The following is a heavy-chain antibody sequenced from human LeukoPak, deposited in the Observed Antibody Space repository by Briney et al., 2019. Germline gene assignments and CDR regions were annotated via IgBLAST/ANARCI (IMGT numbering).Heavy chain of an antibody. Sequence: GGSLRHACAASGFTFSSYVMHWVRQAPGKGLEWVAVISYDGSNKYYADSVKGRFTISRDNSKNTLYLQMNSLRGEDTAVYYCARGMSVVPDQGIDYWGQGALVTVSS. CDR3: ARGMSVVPDQGIDY. D-gene: IGHD2-15*01. CDR2: ISYDGSNK. J-gene: IGHJ4*02. V-gene: IGHV3-30*04. CDR1: GFTFSSYV.